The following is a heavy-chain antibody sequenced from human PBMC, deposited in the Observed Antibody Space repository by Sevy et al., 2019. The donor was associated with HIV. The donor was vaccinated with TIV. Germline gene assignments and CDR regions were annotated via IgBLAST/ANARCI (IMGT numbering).Heavy chain of an antibody. CDR1: GDSVSSNSAA. V-gene: IGHV6-1*01. Sequence: SQTLSLTCAISGDSVSSNSAAWNWIRQSPSRGLEWLGRTYYRSKWYNDYAVSVKSRITINPDTSKNQFSLQLNSVTPEDTAVYYCARGQGYCTGGVCYTLRFDYWGQGTLVTVSP. D-gene: IGHD2-8*02. CDR2: TYYRSKWYN. J-gene: IGHJ4*02. CDR3: ARGQGYCTGGVCYTLRFDY.